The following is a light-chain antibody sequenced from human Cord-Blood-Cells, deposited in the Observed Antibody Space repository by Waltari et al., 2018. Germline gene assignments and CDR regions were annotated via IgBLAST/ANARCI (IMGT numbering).Light chain of an antibody. Sequence: SSELTQDPPVSVALGQTVRITCQRDSLRSYYASWYQQKPGQAPVLVIYGKNNRPSGIPDRFSGSSSGNTASLTITGAQAEEEADYYCNSRDSSGNHVVFGGGTKLTVL. V-gene: IGLV3-19*01. J-gene: IGLJ2*01. CDR1: SLRSYY. CDR2: GKN. CDR3: NSRDSSGNHVV.